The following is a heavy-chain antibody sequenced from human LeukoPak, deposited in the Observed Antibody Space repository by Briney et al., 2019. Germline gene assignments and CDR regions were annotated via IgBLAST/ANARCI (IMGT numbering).Heavy chain of an antibody. D-gene: IGHD3-10*01. Sequence: NPGGSLRLSRAASGFTVNSNFMSWVRQAPGKGLEWVSVIRSGGNTHYADSVKGRFTISRDNSKNTVYLQMNSLGAEDTAVYYCARDVLWFGEGQGLDVWGQGTTVTVTS. CDR1: GFTVNSNF. V-gene: IGHV3-66*01. CDR2: IRSGGNT. J-gene: IGHJ6*02. CDR3: ARDVLWFGEGQGLDV.